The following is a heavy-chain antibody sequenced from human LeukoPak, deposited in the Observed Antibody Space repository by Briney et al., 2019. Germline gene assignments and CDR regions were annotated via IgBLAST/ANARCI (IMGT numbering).Heavy chain of an antibody. CDR2: IRYDGSNK. D-gene: IGHD1-26*01. J-gene: IGHJ6*03. V-gene: IGHV3-30*02. CDR3: AKSYGTPTYYYYYMDV. CDR1: GFTFSSYA. Sequence: GGSLRLSCAASGFTFSSYAMHWVRQAPGKGLEWVAFIRYDGSNKYYADSVKGRFTISRDNSKNTLYLQMNSLRAEDTAVYYCAKSYGTPTYYYYYMDVWGKGTTVTVSS.